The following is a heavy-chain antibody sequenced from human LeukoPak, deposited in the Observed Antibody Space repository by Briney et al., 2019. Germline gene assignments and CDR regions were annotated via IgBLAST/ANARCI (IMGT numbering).Heavy chain of an antibody. D-gene: IGHD6-19*01. Sequence: PGGSLRLSCAASGFTFSSYAMSWVRQAPGKGLEWVSAISGSGGSTYYADSVKGRFTISRDTSKKTLYLQMNSLRTEDTALYYCAKDSIAVAAGWGQGTLVTVSS. V-gene: IGHV3-23*01. CDR3: AKDSIAVAAG. CDR2: ISGSGGST. CDR1: GFTFSSYA. J-gene: IGHJ4*02.